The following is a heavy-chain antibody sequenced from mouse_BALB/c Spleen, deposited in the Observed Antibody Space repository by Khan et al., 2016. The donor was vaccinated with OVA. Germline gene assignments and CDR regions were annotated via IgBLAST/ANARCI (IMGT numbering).Heavy chain of an antibody. CDR3: TRWSYWFAY. J-gene: IGHJ3*01. D-gene: IGHD2-12*01. V-gene: IGHV1S22*01. CDR1: GYRFTNYW. CDR2: IYPRSGST. Sequence: LQQPGSELVRPGASVKLSCKASGYRFTNYWIHWVKQRPGQGLEWIGNIYPRSGSTNYDERFKRKATLTVDTSSSTAYMQLSSLTSEDSAVYYCTRWSYWFAYWGQGTLVTVSA.